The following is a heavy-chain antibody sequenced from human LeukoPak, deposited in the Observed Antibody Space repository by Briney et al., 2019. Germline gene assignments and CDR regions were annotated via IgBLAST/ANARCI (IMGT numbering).Heavy chain of an antibody. D-gene: IGHD1-1*01. CDR1: GFTFSSYA. CDR2: ISSSGSTI. V-gene: IGHV3-48*04. J-gene: IGHJ6*02. Sequence: PGGSLRLSCAASGFTFSSYAMSWVRQAPGKGLEWVSYISSSGSTIYYADSVKGRFTISRDNAKNSLYLQMNSLRAEDTAVYYCARQGTGTTPDRPFYYYYGMDVWGQGTTVTVSS. CDR3: ARQGTGTTPDRPFYYYYGMDV.